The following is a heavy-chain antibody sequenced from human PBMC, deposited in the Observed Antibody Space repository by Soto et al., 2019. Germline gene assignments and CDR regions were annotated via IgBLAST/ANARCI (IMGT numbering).Heavy chain of an antibody. D-gene: IGHD3-10*01. Sequence: GGSLRLSCAASGFTFSNFWMHWVRQVPGKGLMRVSRINEDGRIINYADSVKGRFTISRDNARDTLYLEMNSLRAEDTAIYYCTRDIGGWGAYWGQGALVTVSS. CDR3: TRDIGGWGAY. CDR2: INEDGRII. CDR1: GFTFSNFW. J-gene: IGHJ4*02. V-gene: IGHV3-74*01.